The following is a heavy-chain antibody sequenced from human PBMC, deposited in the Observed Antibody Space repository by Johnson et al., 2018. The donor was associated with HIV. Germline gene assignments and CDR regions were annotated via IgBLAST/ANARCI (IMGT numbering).Heavy chain of an antibody. CDR1: GFTFSDHY. CDR2: ISSSGSTI. CDR3: AKDGDDGDEADGTKGAFDI. V-gene: IGHV3-11*04. D-gene: IGHD2-2*01. Sequence: QVQLVESGGGLVKPGGSLRLSCAASGFTFSDHYMSWIRQAPGKGLEWVSYISSSGSTIYYADSVKGRFTISRDNTKNSVYLQMNSPTAEDTAVYYCAKDGDDGDEADGTKGAFDIWGQGTMVTVSS. J-gene: IGHJ3*02.